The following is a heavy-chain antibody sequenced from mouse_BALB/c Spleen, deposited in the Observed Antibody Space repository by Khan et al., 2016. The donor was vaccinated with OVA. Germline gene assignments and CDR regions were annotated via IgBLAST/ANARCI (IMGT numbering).Heavy chain of an antibody. CDR2: ILPGGDNN. CDR1: GYTFSSYW. J-gene: IGHJ4*01. V-gene: IGHV1-9*01. CDR3: ERGAGTTDGMDY. Sequence: QVQLQQSGAELMKPGASVKISCKATGYTFSSYWIEWVKQRPGHGLEWIGEILPGGDNNNYNEKFKGKATFTADTSTNIAYLQLNSLTSEDSAVSYFERGAGTTDGMDYWGQGTSDTVSS. D-gene: IGHD4-1*01.